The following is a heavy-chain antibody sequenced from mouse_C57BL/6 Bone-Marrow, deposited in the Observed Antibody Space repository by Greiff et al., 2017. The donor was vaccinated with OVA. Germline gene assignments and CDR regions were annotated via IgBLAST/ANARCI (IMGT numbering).Heavy chain of an antibody. V-gene: IGHV5-17*01. J-gene: IGHJ2*01. CDR1: GFTFSDYG. CDR3: ARREDYDGDY. Sequence: EVKLVESGGGLVKPGGSLKLSCAASGFTFSDYGMHWVRQAPEKGLEWVAYISSGSSTIYYADTVKGRFTISRDNAKNTLFLQMTRLRSEDTAMYYCARREDYDGDYWGRGTTLTVSS. CDR2: ISSGSSTI. D-gene: IGHD2-4*01.